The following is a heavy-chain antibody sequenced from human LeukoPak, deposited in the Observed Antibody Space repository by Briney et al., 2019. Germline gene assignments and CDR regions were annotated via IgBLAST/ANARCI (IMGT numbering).Heavy chain of an antibody. D-gene: IGHD3-22*01. CDR1: GFTFSSYW. V-gene: IGHV3-7*03. Sequence: PGGSLRLSCAASGFTFSSYWMSWVRQAPGKGLEWVANIKQDGSEKYYVDSVKGRFTISRDNSKNTLYLQMNSLRAEDTAVYYCAKVTIPHYYDSSGYYALWGRGTLVTVSS. CDR3: AKVTIPHYYDSSGYYAL. J-gene: IGHJ4*02. CDR2: IKQDGSEK.